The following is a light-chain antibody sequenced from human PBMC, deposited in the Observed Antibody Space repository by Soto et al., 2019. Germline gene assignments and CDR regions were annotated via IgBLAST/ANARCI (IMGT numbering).Light chain of an antibody. CDR3: QQYNNWPPLT. CDR1: QSVSSN. V-gene: IGKV3-15*01. CDR2: GAS. Sequence: EIVMTQSPATLSVSPGESATLSCRASQSVSSNLAWYQQQPGQAPRLLIYGASTRATGIPARFSGSGSGTEFTLTISSLQSEDFAVYYCQQYNNWPPLTFGGGTKVDIK. J-gene: IGKJ4*01.